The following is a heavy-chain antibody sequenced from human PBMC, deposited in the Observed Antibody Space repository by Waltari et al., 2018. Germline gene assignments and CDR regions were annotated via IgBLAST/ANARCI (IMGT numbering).Heavy chain of an antibody. CDR1: GGTFSSYP. V-gene: IGHV1-69*02. CDR2: IIPILGIA. CDR3: ARGNGRSSPIFDY. J-gene: IGHJ4*02. Sequence: QVQLVQSGAEVKKPGSSVKVSCKASGGTFSSYPISWVRQAPGQGLEWMGRIIPILGIANYAQKFQGRVTITADKSTSTAYMELSSLRSEDTAVYYCARGNGRSSPIFDYWGQGTLVTVSS. D-gene: IGHD6-13*01.